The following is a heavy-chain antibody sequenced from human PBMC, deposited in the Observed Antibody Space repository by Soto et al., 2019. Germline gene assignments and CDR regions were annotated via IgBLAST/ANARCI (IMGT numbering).Heavy chain of an antibody. CDR2: IYYSGST. J-gene: IGHJ5*02. CDR1: GGSISSGGYY. D-gene: IGHD1-26*01. Sequence: SETLSLTCTVSGGSISSGGYYWSWIRQHPGKGLEWIGYIYYSGSTYYNPSLKSRVTISVDTSKNQFSLKLSSVTAADTAVYYCARDKVGGFDPWGQGTLVTVSS. CDR3: ARDKVGGFDP. V-gene: IGHV4-31*03.